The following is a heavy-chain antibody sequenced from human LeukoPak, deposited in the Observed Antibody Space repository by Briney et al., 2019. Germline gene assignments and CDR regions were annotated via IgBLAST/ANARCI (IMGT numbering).Heavy chain of an antibody. V-gene: IGHV3-66*01. CDR1: GFTVSSNY. CDR3: ARGWGSGYLDY. Sequence: PGGSLRLSCAVSGFTVSSNYMSWVRQAPGKGLEWVSVIYTGGSTYDADSVKGRFTISRDNSNNTLYLQMNSLRADDTAVYFCARGWGSGYLDYWGQGTLVTASS. J-gene: IGHJ4*02. D-gene: IGHD3-22*01. CDR2: IYTGGST.